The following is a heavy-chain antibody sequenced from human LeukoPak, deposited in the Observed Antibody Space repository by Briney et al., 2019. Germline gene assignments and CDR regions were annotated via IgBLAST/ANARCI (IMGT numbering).Heavy chain of an antibody. Sequence: GGSLRLSCAASGFTFSSFAMNWVRQAPGKGLEWVSGISGSGSRTYYADSVKGRFTVSRDNSKSTLYVQMNSLGAEDTAVYYCAKMTGDCTSTYCSAFDYWGQGTLVTVSS. CDR3: AKMTGDCTSTYCSAFDY. CDR2: ISGSGSRT. CDR1: GFTFSSFA. J-gene: IGHJ4*02. V-gene: IGHV3-23*01. D-gene: IGHD7-27*01.